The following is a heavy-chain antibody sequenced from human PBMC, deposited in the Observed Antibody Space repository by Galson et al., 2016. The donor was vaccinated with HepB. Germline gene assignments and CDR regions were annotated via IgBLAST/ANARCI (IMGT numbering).Heavy chain of an antibody. CDR1: GFTFDNHA. J-gene: IGHJ6*02. D-gene: IGHD3-10*01. V-gene: IGHV3-30*18. Sequence: SLRLSCAVSGFTFDNHAMSWVRQAPGKGLEWVAVISYDGINKYFADSVRGRFNISRDNSKNTLYLQMHSPRAEDTAVYYCAKERIAGITLDRGVMTSRLADVWGQGTTVTVSS. CDR3: AKERIAGITLDRGVMTSRLADV. CDR2: ISYDGINK.